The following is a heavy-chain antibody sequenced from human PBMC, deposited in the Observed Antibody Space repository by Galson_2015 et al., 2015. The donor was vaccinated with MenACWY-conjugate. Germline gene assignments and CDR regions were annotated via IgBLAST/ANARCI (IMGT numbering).Heavy chain of an antibody. D-gene: IGHD4-17*01. CDR3: ASLLYGKWYFDL. CDR1: GGSISSGSYY. V-gene: IGHV4-31*03. CDR2: MYYSGST. Sequence: TLSLTCTVSGGSISSGSYYWTWIRQHPGKGLEWIGHMYYSGSTSYNPSLKSRITTSLDTSKNQFSLKLSSVTAADTAVYYCASLLYGKWYFDLWGRGTLVTVSS. J-gene: IGHJ2*01.